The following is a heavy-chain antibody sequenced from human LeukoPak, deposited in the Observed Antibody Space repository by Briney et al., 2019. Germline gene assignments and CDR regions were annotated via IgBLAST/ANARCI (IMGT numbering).Heavy chain of an antibody. V-gene: IGHV3-23*01. D-gene: IGHD3-10*01. CDR3: ARRLGLGFGEYSNNWFDP. J-gene: IGHJ5*02. Sequence: GGSLRLSCAASGFTFDDYGMSWVRQAPGMGLEWVSAISGSGGTTYYAASVRGRFTISRDNAKNSLYLQMNSLRAEDTAVYYCARRLGLGFGEYSNNWFDPWGQGTLVTVSS. CDR2: ISGSGGTT. CDR1: GFTFDDYG.